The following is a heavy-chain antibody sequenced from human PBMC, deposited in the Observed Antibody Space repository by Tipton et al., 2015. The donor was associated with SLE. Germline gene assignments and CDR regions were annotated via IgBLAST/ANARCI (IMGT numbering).Heavy chain of an antibody. D-gene: IGHD3-22*01. Sequence: TLSLTCTVSGGSISSSPYYWAWIRQPPGKGLEWVGTVYSGGNTYHIPSLKTRVTISVDTSRSQFSLRLSSVTAAGTAVYYCAGDSSGSCSDRGGYYPLANRHFALWGRGILLSVSS. CDR1: GGSISSSPYY. CDR2: VYSGGNT. CDR3: AGDSSGSCSDRGGYYPLANRHFAL. J-gene: IGHJ1*01. V-gene: IGHV4-39*07.